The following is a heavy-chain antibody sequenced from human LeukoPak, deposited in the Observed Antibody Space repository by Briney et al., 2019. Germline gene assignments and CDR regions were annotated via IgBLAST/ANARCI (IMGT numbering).Heavy chain of an antibody. V-gene: IGHV3-23*01. CDR1: GFTFSTYA. D-gene: IGHD2-21*01. J-gene: IGHJ5*02. CDR3: ARASTVLQPIAP. CDR2: ISPIESRT. Sequence: GGSLRLSCAASGFTFSTYAMKWVRQAPGRGLDWVSAISPIESRTYHADSVKGRFTISRDNSKNTLYPQTNRPRAGATAIYYCARASTVLQPIAPWGQGTLVTVSS.